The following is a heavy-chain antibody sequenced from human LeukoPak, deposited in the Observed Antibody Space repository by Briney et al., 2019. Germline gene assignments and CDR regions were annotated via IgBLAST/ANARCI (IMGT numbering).Heavy chain of an antibody. CDR3: ATGGNWFDR. CDR1: GFTLTKAW. CDR2: IKDETDGGTT. J-gene: IGHJ5*02. V-gene: IGHV3-15*01. Sequence: GGSLRLSCAASGFTLTKAWMNWVRQAPGKGLEWVGRIKDETDGGTTDYTASVKGRFTISGDESKTTAYLQMNSLQSDDTGIYYCATGGNWFDRWGRGTLVVVSS. D-gene: IGHD3-16*01.